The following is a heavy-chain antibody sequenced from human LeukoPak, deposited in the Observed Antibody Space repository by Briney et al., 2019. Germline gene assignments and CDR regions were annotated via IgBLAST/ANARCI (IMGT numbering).Heavy chain of an antibody. CDR2: ISAYSGNT. CDR1: GYTFTSYG. Sequence: ASVKVSCKASGYTFTSYGISWVRQAPGQGLEWMGWISAYSGNTNYAQKLQGRVTMTTDTSTSTAYVELRSLRSDDTAVYYCARGFLTRGYSYGYYFDYWGQGTLVTVSS. CDR3: ARGFLTRGYSYGYYFDY. J-gene: IGHJ4*02. D-gene: IGHD5-18*01. V-gene: IGHV1-18*01.